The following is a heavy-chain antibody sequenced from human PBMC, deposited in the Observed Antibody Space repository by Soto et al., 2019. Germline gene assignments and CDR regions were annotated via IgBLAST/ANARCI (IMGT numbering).Heavy chain of an antibody. J-gene: IGHJ4*02. Sequence: QVQLVESGGGVVQPGRSLRLSCAASGFTFSSYGMHWVRQAPGKGLEWVAVIWYDGSNKYYADSVKGRFTISRDNSKNTLYLKMNSLRAEDTAVYYCAREASYYYGSGSYYPKGLDYWGQGTLVTVSS. V-gene: IGHV3-33*01. CDR1: GFTFSSYG. CDR3: AREASYYYGSGSYYPKGLDY. CDR2: IWYDGSNK. D-gene: IGHD3-10*01.